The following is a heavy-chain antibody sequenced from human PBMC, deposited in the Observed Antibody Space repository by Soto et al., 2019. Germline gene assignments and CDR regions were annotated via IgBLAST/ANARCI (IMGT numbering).Heavy chain of an antibody. CDR2: ISSSSSTI. J-gene: IGHJ4*02. CDR3: ARFNWNALDY. Sequence: GGSLRLSCAASGFTFSSYSMNWVRQAPGKGLEWVSYISSSSSTIYYADSVKGRFTISRDNAKNSLYLQMNSLRAEDTAVYYCARFNWNALDYWGQGTRVTVAS. CDR1: GFTFSSYS. D-gene: IGHD1-20*01. V-gene: IGHV3-48*01.